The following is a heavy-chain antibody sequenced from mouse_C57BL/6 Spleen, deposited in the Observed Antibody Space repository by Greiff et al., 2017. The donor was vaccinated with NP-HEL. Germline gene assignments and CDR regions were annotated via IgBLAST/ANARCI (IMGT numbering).Heavy chain of an antibody. Sequence: QVQLQQPGAELVKPGASVKLSCKASGYTFTSYWMHWVKQRPGQGLEWIGMIHPNSGSTNYNEKFKSKATLTVDKSSSTAYMQLSILTSEDSAVYYCAISSLYNYGSSLYAMDYWGQGTSVTVSS. CDR2: IHPNSGST. CDR1: GYTFTSYW. J-gene: IGHJ4*01. D-gene: IGHD1-1*01. V-gene: IGHV1-64*01. CDR3: AISSLYNYGSSLYAMDY.